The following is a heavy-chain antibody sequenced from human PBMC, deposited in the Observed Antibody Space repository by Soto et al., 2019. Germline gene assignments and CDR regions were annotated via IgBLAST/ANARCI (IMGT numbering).Heavy chain of an antibody. CDR2: VYYTGST. V-gene: IGHV4-59*01. J-gene: IGHJ4*02. CDR3: ARSVAVPGAHIDY. Sequence: ESLSLTCRVSGGSISGSYSSWIRQSPGKGLEWLGYVYYTGSTNYSPSLRSRVSISVDTSKNEFSLRLSSVTAADTAVYFCARSVAVPGAHIDYWGQGTQVTVYS. CDR1: GGSISGSY. D-gene: IGHD6-19*01.